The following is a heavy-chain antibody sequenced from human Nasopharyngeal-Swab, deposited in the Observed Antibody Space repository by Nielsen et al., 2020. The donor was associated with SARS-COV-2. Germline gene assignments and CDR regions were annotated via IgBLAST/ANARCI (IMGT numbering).Heavy chain of an antibody. V-gene: IGHV3-7*01. CDR1: GFTFSSYW. Sequence: GESLKISCAASGFTFSSYWMSWVRQAPEKGLEWVANIKQDGSEKYYVDSVKGRFTISRDNAKNSLYLQMNSLRAEDTAVYYCARGSYYGSGSSVDYWGQGTLVTVSS. CDR2: IKQDGSEK. D-gene: IGHD3-10*01. CDR3: ARGSYYGSGSSVDY. J-gene: IGHJ4*02.